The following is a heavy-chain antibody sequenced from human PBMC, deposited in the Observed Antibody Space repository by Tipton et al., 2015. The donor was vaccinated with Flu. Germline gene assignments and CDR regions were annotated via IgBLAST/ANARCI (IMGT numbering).Heavy chain of an antibody. D-gene: IGHD3-10*02. V-gene: IGHV4-39*01. Sequence: TLSLTCAVSSGSIRSTNYFCAWIRQPPGKRLELIGSMYPSGTTYYNPSLKSRVTISVDTSKSQFSLKLRSVTAADTAVYYRARLSYYDVDLKNFYFDYWGQGALVTVSS. CDR1: SGSIRSTNYF. CDR2: MYPSGTT. J-gene: IGHJ4*02. CDR3: ARLSYYDVDLKNFYFDY.